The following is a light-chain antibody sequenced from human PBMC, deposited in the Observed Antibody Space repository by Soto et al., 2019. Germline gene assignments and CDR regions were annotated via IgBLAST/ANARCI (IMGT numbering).Light chain of an antibody. J-gene: IGKJ2*01. V-gene: IGKV4-1*01. CDR2: WAS. CDR3: QQYYGTPPNT. CDR1: QSVLYSSNNKNY. Sequence: DIVMTQSPDSLAVSLGERATINCKSSQSVLYSSNNKNYLAWYQQKPGQPPKLLIYWASTRESGVPDRFSGSGSGTDFTLTISSLQAEDVAVYYCQQYYGTPPNTFGQGTTLEMK.